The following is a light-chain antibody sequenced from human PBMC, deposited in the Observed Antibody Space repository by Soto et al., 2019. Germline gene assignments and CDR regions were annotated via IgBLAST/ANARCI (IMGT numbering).Light chain of an antibody. Sequence: DIQMTQSPSSLSASVGDRVTITCQASQDISNYLNWYQQKPGKAPNLLIFGATTLQSGVPSRFSGSGYGTNFTLIISVLQPEDFAIYYCQPCHATPLSFGEGTRLEI. J-gene: IGKJ5*01. CDR1: QDISNY. CDR3: QPCHATPLS. CDR2: GAT. V-gene: IGKV1-39*01.